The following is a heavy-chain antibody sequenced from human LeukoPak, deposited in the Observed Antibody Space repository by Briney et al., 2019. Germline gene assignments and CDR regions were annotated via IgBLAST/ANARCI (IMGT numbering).Heavy chain of an antibody. J-gene: IGHJ4*02. CDR1: QFSFSDYA. CDR3: ARGGSWSWDN. D-gene: IGHD2-8*02. Sequence: GGSLRLSCAASQFSFSDYAMHWVRQAPDKGLEWVAVISDDGTIKIYRDSVKGRFTISRDNAKNSLYPQMNSLRADDTAVYYCARGGSWSWDNWGQGTLVTVSS. V-gene: IGHV3-30*04. CDR2: ISDDGTIK.